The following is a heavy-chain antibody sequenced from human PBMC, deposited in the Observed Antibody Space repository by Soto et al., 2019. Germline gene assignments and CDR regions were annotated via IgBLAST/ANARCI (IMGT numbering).Heavy chain of an antibody. CDR2: IYFRGTT. Sequence: PSETLSLTCTVSGGSISSYYWSWIRQPPGKGLEWIGYIYFRGTTNYNPSLKSRVTMSADTSKNQFSLKLNSVTAADTAVYYCARMNYYDTSGYPFDCWGQGTLVTVSS. J-gene: IGHJ4*02. V-gene: IGHV4-59*01. CDR1: GGSISSYY. D-gene: IGHD3-22*01. CDR3: ARMNYYDTSGYPFDC.